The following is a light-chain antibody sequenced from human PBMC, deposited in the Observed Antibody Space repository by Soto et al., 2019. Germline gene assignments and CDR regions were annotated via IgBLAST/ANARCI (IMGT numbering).Light chain of an antibody. V-gene: IGLV2-14*01. CDR2: EVS. CDR3: SAYKGSINLVV. J-gene: IGLJ2*01. CDR1: SSDVGGYNY. Sequence: QSALTQPASVSGSPGQWITISCSGTSSDVGGYNYVSWYQHHPGNAPKLMIYEVSDRPSGVSNRFSGSKSGNTASLTISGLQAEDEADYYCSAYKGSINLVVFGGGTKLTVL.